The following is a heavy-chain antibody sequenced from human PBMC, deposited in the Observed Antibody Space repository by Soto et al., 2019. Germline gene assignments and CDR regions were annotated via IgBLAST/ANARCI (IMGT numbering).Heavy chain of an antibody. V-gene: IGHV1-69*12. J-gene: IGHJ6*02. CDR1: GGTFRTYA. CDR3: AKGAVAGAQPSYSYSGMDV. D-gene: IGHD6-19*01. CDR2: IIPIFGTV. Sequence: QVQLLQSGAEVKKPGSSVRVSCEASGGTFRTYAISWVRQAPGQGLEWMGEIIPIFGTVNYAQKFQGRVTHTADXSXTXVXMDLRSLGSEDTAVYYCAKGAVAGAQPSYSYSGMDVGGQGTTVTVSS.